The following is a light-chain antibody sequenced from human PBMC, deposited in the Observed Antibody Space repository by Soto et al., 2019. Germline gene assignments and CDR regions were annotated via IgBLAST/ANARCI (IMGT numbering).Light chain of an antibody. CDR3: GTWDSSLSAGV. Sequence: QSALTQPPSVSAAPGQKVTISCSGSSSNIGNNYVSWYQQLPGTATKLLIYDNNKRPSGIPDRFSGSKSGTSATLGITGLQTGDEADYYCGTWDSSLSAGVFGGGTKLTV. CDR1: SSNIGNNY. V-gene: IGLV1-51*01. CDR2: DNN. J-gene: IGLJ3*02.